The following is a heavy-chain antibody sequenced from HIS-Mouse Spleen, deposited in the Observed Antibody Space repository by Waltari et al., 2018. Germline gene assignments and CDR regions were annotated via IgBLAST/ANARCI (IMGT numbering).Heavy chain of an antibody. V-gene: IGHV2-70*15. CDR2: IDWDDDK. J-gene: IGHJ4*02. Sequence: QVTLRESGPALVKPTQTITLTCTFSGFSLRTNGMCVSWIRQPPGKALEWLSRIDWDDDKYYSTSLKTRLTISKDTSKNQVVLTMTNMDPVDTATYYCARIAEGYTSGWYAFDYWGQGTLVTVSS. D-gene: IGHD6-19*01. CDR1: GFSLRTNGMC. CDR3: ARIAEGYTSGWYAFDY.